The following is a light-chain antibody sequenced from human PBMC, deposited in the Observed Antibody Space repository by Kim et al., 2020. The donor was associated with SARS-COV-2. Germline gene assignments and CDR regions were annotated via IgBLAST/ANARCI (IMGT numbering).Light chain of an antibody. Sequence: AFVGDRCTITCRASQAIGTYLAWFQQKPGRAPKSLIYAASNLHSGVPSKFSGNGSGADFTLTISSLQPEDFATYYCQQYKIYPWTFGRGTKVDIK. V-gene: IGKV1-16*02. CDR1: QAIGTY. CDR2: AAS. J-gene: IGKJ1*01. CDR3: QQYKIYPWT.